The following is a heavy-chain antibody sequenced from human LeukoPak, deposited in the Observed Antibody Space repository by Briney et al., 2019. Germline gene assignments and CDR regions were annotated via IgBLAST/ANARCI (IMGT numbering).Heavy chain of an antibody. V-gene: IGHV3-74*01. Sequence: GGSLRLSCAASGFTFSGYWMHWVRQAPGMGLVWVSRITGDGISTSYADSVEGRFTISRDNAKNTLYLQMISLRAEDTAVYYCARDTGWYFDLWGRGTLVTVSS. CDR3: ARDTGWYFDL. CDR1: GFTFSGYW. D-gene: IGHD4-17*01. CDR2: ITGDGIST. J-gene: IGHJ2*01.